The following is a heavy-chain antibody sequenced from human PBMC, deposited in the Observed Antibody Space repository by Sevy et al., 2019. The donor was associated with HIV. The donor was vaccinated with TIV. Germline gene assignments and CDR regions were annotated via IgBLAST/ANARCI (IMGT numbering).Heavy chain of an antibody. D-gene: IGHD5-18*01. CDR3: ASLSHVDTAMAEYYFDY. Sequence: SETLSLTCTVSGGSISSSSYYWGWIRQPPGKGLEWIGSIYYSGSTYYNPSHKSRVTISVDTSKNQFSLKLSSVTAADTAVYYCASLSHVDTAMAEYYFDYWGQGTLVTVSS. V-gene: IGHV4-39*01. J-gene: IGHJ4*02. CDR2: IYYSGST. CDR1: GGSISSSSYY.